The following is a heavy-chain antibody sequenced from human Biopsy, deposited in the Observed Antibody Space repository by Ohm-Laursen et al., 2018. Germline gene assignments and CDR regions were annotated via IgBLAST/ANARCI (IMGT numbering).Heavy chain of an antibody. CDR1: GGSISSDY. CDR3: ARATNSTGWPYYYFYGMDV. V-gene: IGHV4-59*01. CDR2: IYYSGST. Sequence: PSQTLSLTCTVPGGSISSDYWSWIRQTPGKGLVWIGYIYYSGSTNYNPSLKSRVTISVDTSKNQFSLRLNSVTAADTAVYYCARATNSTGWPYYYFYGMDVWGQGTTVTVSS. J-gene: IGHJ6*02. D-gene: IGHD2/OR15-2a*01.